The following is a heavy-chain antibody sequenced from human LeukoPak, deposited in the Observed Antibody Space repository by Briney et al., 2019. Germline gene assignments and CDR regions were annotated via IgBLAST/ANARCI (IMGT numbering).Heavy chain of an antibody. Sequence: SETLSLTCTVSDDSISDYYWSWIRQSPGEGLEWIAYIHESGDTYSNPSLKSRVTISADRSKNQFSLRLSSVTAADTAIYYCARLWAADPNLDYWGQGTLVTVSS. D-gene: IGHD6-13*01. J-gene: IGHJ4*02. CDR1: DDSISDYY. V-gene: IGHV4-59*12. CDR3: ARLWAADPNLDY. CDR2: IHESGDT.